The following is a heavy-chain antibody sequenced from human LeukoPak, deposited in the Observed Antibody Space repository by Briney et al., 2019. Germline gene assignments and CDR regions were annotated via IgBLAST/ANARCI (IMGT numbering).Heavy chain of an antibody. D-gene: IGHD4-17*01. CDR1: GFTLSTYW. CDR3: ARSHGDYYFDY. Sequence: PGGSLRLSCAASGFTLSTYWMSWVRQAPGKGLEWVANIKQDGSEKYYVDSVKGRFTISRDNAKNSLYLQMNSLRAEDTAVYYCARSHGDYYFDYWGQGTLVTVSS. CDR2: IKQDGSEK. V-gene: IGHV3-7*01. J-gene: IGHJ4*02.